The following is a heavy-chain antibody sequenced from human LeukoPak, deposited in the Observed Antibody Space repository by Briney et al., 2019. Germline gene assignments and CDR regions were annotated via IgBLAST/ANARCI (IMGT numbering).Heavy chain of an antibody. V-gene: IGHV1-69*05. CDR3: ARGRGKVGATKLGYYYYYMDV. Sequence: SVNVSCKASGCTFSSYAISWVRQAPGQGLEWMGGIIPIFGTANYAQKFQGRVTITTDESTSTAYMEPSSLRSEDTAVYYCARGRGKVGATKLGYYYYYMDVWGKGTTVTVSS. D-gene: IGHD1-26*01. CDR2: IIPIFGTA. J-gene: IGHJ6*03. CDR1: GCTFSSYA.